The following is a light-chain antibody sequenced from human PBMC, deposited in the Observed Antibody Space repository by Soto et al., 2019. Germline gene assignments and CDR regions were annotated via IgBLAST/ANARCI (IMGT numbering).Light chain of an antibody. CDR1: QSVSSN. CDR3: QQYIGWLRALI. CDR2: GAS. J-gene: IGKJ4*01. V-gene: IGKV3-15*01. Sequence: EIVMTQSPATLSVSPGERATLSCRASQSVSSNLAWYQQKPGQAPRLLIYGASTRATGIPARFSGSGSGTELPLPLSTCHSVNFEVSSYQQYIGWLRALIFGGGTKVELK.